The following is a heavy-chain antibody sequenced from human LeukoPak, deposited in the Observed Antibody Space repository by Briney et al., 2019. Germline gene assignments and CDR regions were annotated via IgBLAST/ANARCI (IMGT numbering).Heavy chain of an antibody. V-gene: IGHV3-21*01. D-gene: IGHD6-13*01. CDR2: ISSSSSYI. J-gene: IGHJ3*02. Sequence: GGSLRLSCAASGFTFSSYSMNWVRQAPGKGLEWVSSISSSSSYIYYADSVRGRFTISRDNAKNSLYLQMNSLRAEDTAVYYCAREAPDSSSGEPGGAFDIWGQGTMVTVSS. CDR3: AREAPDSSSGEPGGAFDI. CDR1: GFTFSSYS.